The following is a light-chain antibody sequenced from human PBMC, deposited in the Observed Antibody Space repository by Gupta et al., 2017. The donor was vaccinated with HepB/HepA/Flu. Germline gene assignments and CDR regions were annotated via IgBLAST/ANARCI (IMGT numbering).Light chain of an antibody. J-gene: IGKJ4*01. CDR3: QQFNTYPLT. CDR2: DAS. V-gene: IGKV1-9*01. Sequence: DIQLTQSPSFLSASVGDRVTITCRASQGISSYLAWYQQKPGKAPKLLIYDASTLQSGVPSRFSGSGSGTEFTLTISSLQPEDFATYYCQQFNTYPLTFGGGTKVEI. CDR1: QGISSY.